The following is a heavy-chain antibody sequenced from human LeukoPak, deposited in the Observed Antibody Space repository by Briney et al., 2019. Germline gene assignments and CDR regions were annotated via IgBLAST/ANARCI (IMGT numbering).Heavy chain of an antibody. CDR2: IYYSGST. D-gene: IGHD6-13*01. J-gene: IGHJ5*02. CDR1: GGSISTSYY. Sequence: SETLSLTCTVSGGSISTSYYWSWIRQPPGRGLEWIGYIYYSGSTNYNPSLKSRVTLSVDTSKNQFSLKLSSETAADTAVYYCARHAIAAAGVGWFDPWGQGTLVTVSS. CDR3: ARHAIAAAGVGWFDP. V-gene: IGHV4-59*01.